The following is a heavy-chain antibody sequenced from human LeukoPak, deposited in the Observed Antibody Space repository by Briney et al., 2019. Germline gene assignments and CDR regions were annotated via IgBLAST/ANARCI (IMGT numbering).Heavy chain of an antibody. CDR2: IIPILGIA. CDR3: ANLRDGYYYYGMGV. V-gene: IGHV1-69*04. J-gene: IGHJ6*02. CDR1: GGTFSSYA. Sequence: SVKVSCKASGGTFSSYAISWVRQAPGQGLEWMGRIIPILGIANYAQKFQGRVTITADKSTSTAYMELSSLRSEDTAVYYCANLRDGYYYYGMGVWGQGTTVTVSS. D-gene: IGHD5-24*01.